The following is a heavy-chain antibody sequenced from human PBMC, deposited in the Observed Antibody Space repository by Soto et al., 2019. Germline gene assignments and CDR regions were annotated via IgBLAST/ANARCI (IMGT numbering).Heavy chain of an antibody. D-gene: IGHD3-10*01. CDR3: ARERGAFDI. J-gene: IGHJ3*02. V-gene: IGHV1-8*01. CDR1: GYTFTSYD. CDR2: MNPNSGST. Sequence: QVQLVQSGAEVKKPGASVKVSCKASGYTFTSYDINWVRQATGQGLEWMGWMNPNSGSTAYAQKFQGRVTMIRNTSIRTAYMELSSLRSEGTAVYYCARERGAFDIWGQGTMVTVSS.